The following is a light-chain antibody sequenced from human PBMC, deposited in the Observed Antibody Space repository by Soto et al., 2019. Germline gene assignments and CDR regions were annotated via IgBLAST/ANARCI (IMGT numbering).Light chain of an antibody. CDR1: QSIDNW. Sequence: DIQVAKSPSTLSASVGDRVTITCRASQSIDNWLAWYQQKPGKAPKLLIYDASRLESGVPSRFSGSGSGTHFTLTITGLQPDDFATYYCRQFDTFCWTFAPGTKVDIK. V-gene: IGKV1-5*01. J-gene: IGKJ1*01. CDR2: DAS. CDR3: RQFDTFCWT.